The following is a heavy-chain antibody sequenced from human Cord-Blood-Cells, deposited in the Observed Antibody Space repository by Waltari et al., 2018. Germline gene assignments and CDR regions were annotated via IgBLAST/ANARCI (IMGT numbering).Heavy chain of an antibody. CDR2: IKQDGSEK. CDR1: RFTFSPSC. V-gene: IGHV3-7*01. J-gene: IGHJ4*02. D-gene: IGHD6-13*01. CDR3: ARDSWYVYFDY. Sequence: EVQLVESGGGWVQPGRSLRLPCAASRFTFSPSCMRWVRQAPGKGLEWVANIKQDGSEKYYVDSVKGRFTISRDNAKNSLYLQMNSLRAEDTAVYYCARDSWYVYFDYWGQGTLVTVSS.